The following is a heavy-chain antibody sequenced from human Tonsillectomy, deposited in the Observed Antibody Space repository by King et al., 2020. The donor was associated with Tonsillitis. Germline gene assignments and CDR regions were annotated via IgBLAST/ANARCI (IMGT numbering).Heavy chain of an antibody. J-gene: IGHJ6*03. CDR2: INPSGGST. Sequence: QLVQSGAEVKKPGASVKVSCKASGYTFTSYYMHWVRQAPGQGLEWMGIINPSGGSTSYAQKFQGRVTMTRETSTSTVYMELSSLRSEGTAVYYCARGVTGIAAAGIYYYYYMDVWGKGTTVTVSS. D-gene: IGHD6-13*01. CDR1: GYTFTSYY. CDR3: ARGVTGIAAAGIYYYYYMDV. V-gene: IGHV1-46*03.